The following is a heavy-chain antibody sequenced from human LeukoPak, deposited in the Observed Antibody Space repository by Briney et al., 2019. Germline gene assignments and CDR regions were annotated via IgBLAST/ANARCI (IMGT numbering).Heavy chain of an antibody. D-gene: IGHD4-17*01. CDR3: AVSTTTMTTRTLDY. CDR1: GGSFSTYY. Sequence: SETLSLTCAVYGGSFSTYYCTWIRQPPGKGLDWIGEINQSGSTKYNPSLKSRVTISLDMSKNQFSLKLSSVTAADTAVYYCAVSTTTMTTRTLDYWGQGTLVTVSS. J-gene: IGHJ4*02. CDR2: INQSGST. V-gene: IGHV4-34*01.